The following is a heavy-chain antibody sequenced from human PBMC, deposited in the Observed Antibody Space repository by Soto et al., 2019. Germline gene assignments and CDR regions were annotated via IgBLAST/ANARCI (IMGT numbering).Heavy chain of an antibody. CDR1: GDSISSYY. J-gene: IGHJ5*02. CDR2: IYYSGST. Sequence: SEMLSLTCTVSGDSISSYYWSWIRQPPGKGLEWIGYIYYSGSTNYNPSLKSRVTISVDTSKNQFSLKLSSVTAADTAVYYCARXLGVAAAGRYNWFDPWGQGTLVTVSS. V-gene: IGHV4-59*08. D-gene: IGHD6-13*01. CDR3: ARXLGVAAAGRYNWFDP.